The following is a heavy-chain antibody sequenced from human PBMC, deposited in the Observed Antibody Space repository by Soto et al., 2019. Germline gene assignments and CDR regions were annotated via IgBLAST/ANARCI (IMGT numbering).Heavy chain of an antibody. CDR3: ARAVVVVAATLSYYYYGMDV. Sequence: SETLSLTCTVSGGSISSYYWSWIRQPPGKGLEWIGYIYYSGSTYYNPSLKSRVTISVDTSKNQFSLKLSSVTAADTAVYYCARAVVVVAATLSYYYYGMDVWGQGTTVTVSS. CDR1: GGSISSYY. J-gene: IGHJ6*02. D-gene: IGHD2-15*01. V-gene: IGHV4-59*06. CDR2: IYYSGST.